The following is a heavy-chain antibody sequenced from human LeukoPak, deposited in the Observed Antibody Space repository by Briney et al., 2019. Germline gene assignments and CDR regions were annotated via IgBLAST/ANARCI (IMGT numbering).Heavy chain of an antibody. CDR2: IHYRGST. Sequence: KTSETLSLTCTVSGVSISSGSGDYYWSWIRQPPGTGLEWIGYIHYRGSTYYNPSLKSRVTISLDTSKNQVSLKMSSVTAADTAVYYCARARETYYYDSTAYYFLYYFDYWGQGTRAIVSS. J-gene: IGHJ4*02. D-gene: IGHD3-22*01. V-gene: IGHV4-30-4*01. CDR3: ARARETYYYDSTAYYFLYYFDY. CDR1: GVSISSGSGDYY.